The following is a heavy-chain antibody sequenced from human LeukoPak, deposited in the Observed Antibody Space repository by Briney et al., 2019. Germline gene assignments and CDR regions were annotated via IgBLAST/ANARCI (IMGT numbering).Heavy chain of an antibody. CDR1: GFTVSSNY. Sequence: GGSLRLSCAASGFTVSSNYMNWVRQAPGKGLEWVSYISSSGSTIYYADSVKGRFTISRDNAKNSLYLQMNSLRAEDTAVYYCARDGEYYYDSSGYSHVLPFDYWGQGTLVTVSS. J-gene: IGHJ4*02. CDR2: ISSSGSTI. V-gene: IGHV3-48*03. D-gene: IGHD3-22*01. CDR3: ARDGEYYYDSSGYSHVLPFDY.